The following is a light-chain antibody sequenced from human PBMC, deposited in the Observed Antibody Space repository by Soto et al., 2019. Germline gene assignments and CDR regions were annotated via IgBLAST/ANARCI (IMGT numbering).Light chain of an antibody. J-gene: IGKJ4*01. CDR1: QSVSSF. CDR2: EVS. V-gene: IGKV3-11*01. Sequence: EIVLTQSPATLSLSPGERATLSCRASQSVSSFLAWYQQRPGQPPRLLIYEVSNRATGSPTRFSGSGSGTDFTLTISSLEPEDFAVYYCQQRINWPLTFGGGTKVEIK. CDR3: QQRINWPLT.